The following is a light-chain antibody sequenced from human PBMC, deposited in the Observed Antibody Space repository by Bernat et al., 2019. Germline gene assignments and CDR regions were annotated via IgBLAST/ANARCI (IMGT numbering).Light chain of an antibody. Sequence: DIQMTQSPSSLSASVRDRVTITCRASQSISTYLNLYQQKLGKALKLLIYAASRLQSGVPSRFSGSGSGTDFTLTISSLQPEDFATFYCQHSYSFPWTFGQGTKVEIK. CDR3: QHSYSFPWT. CDR2: AAS. V-gene: IGKV1-39*01. CDR1: QSISTY. J-gene: IGKJ1*01.